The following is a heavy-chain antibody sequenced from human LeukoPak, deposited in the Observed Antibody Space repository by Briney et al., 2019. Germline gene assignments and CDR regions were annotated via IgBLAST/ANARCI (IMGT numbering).Heavy chain of an antibody. D-gene: IGHD6-19*01. CDR2: ISSSSSTI. V-gene: IGHV3-48*01. Sequence: GGSLRLSCAASGFTFSSYSMNWVRQAPGKGLEWVSYISSSSSTIYYADSVKGRFTISRDNAKNSLYLQMNSLRAEDTAVYYCARVKGEGQWLVLGAFDSGGQGTMVTVSS. CDR3: ARVKGEGQWLVLGAFDS. J-gene: IGHJ3*02. CDR1: GFTFSSYS.